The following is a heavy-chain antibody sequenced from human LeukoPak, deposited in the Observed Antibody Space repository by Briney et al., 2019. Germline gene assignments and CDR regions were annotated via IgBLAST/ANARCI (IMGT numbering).Heavy chain of an antibody. CDR2: LIPIFGTA. J-gene: IGHJ6*02. Sequence: ASVKVSCKASGGTFSSYAISWVRQAPGQELEWMGGLIPIFGTANYAQKFQGRVTITADESTSTAYMELSSLRSEDTAVYYCARDIVVVPAAAFYYYYYGMDVWGQGTTVTVSS. V-gene: IGHV1-69*13. CDR1: GGTFSSYA. CDR3: ARDIVVVPAAAFYYYYYGMDV. D-gene: IGHD2-2*01.